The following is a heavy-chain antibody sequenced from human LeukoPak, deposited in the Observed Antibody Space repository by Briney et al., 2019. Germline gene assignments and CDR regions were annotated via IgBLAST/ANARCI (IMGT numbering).Heavy chain of an antibody. J-gene: IGHJ4*02. CDR3: ARGWDYSKPRD. Sequence: GGSLRLSCAASGFTVSSNYMSWVRQAPGKGLEWVSVIYSGGSTYYADSVKGRFAISRDNSKNTLYLQMNSLRAEDTAVYYCARGWDYSKPRDWGQGTLVTVSS. V-gene: IGHV3-66*01. CDR2: IYSGGST. D-gene: IGHD4-11*01. CDR1: GFTVSSNY.